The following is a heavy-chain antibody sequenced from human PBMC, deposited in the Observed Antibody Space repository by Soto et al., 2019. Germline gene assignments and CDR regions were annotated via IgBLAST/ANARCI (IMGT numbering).Heavy chain of an antibody. D-gene: IGHD4-17*01. Sequence: GESLKISCKGSGYSFTSYWIGWVRQMPGKDLEWMGIIYPGDSDTRYSPSFQGQVTISADKSISTAYLQWSSLKASDTAKYYCARRWTTVTYDPFDNWGQGTMVTVSS. V-gene: IGHV5-51*01. CDR3: ARRWTTVTYDPFDN. CDR1: GYSFTSYW. CDR2: IYPGDSDT. J-gene: IGHJ3*02.